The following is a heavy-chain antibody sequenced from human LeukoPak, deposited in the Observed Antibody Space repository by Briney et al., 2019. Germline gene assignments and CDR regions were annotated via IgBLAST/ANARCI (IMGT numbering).Heavy chain of an antibody. CDR2: IYHSGST. V-gene: IGHV4-4*02. CDR3: ARYTYSYYYYYMDV. D-gene: IGHD2-15*01. CDR1: GGSISSSNW. J-gene: IGHJ6*03. Sequence: SGTLSLTCAVSGGSISSSNWWSWVRQPPGQGLEWIGEIYHSGSTNYNPSLKSRVTISVDKSKNQFSLKLSSVTAADTAVYYCARYTYSYYYYYMDVWGKGTTVTVSS.